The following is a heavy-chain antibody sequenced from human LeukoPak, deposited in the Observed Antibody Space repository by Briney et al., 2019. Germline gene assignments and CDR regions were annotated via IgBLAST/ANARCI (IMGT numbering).Heavy chain of an antibody. V-gene: IGHV4-4*07. Sequence: GSLRLSCTVSGGSISSYYWSWIRQPAGKGLEWIGRIYTSGSTNYNPSLTSRVTMSVDTSKNQFSLKLSSVTAADTAVYYCARVHIASGSGSYYNDAFDIWGQGTMVTVSS. J-gene: IGHJ3*02. CDR3: ARVHIASGSGSYYNDAFDI. D-gene: IGHD3-10*01. CDR2: IYTSGST. CDR1: GGSISSYY.